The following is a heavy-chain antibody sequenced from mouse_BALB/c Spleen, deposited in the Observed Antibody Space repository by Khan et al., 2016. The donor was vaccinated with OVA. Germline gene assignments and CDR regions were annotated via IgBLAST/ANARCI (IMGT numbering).Heavy chain of an antibody. V-gene: IGHV14-1*02. CDR3: TSDCDSRWLAY. J-gene: IGHJ3*01. CDR1: GFNIKDYY. CDR2: IDPENGNT. Sequence: VQLQQSGAELVRPGALVNLSCKASGFNIKDYYMHWVKQRPEQGLEWIGWIDPENGNTIYDPKFQGKASITSDTSSNTACLQLSSLTTEDTAVYYCTSDCDSRWLAYWGQGTLMTVSA. D-gene: IGHD2-13*01.